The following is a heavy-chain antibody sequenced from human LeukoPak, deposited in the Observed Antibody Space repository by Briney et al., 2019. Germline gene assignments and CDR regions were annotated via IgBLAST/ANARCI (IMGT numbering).Heavy chain of an antibody. J-gene: IGHJ4*02. V-gene: IGHV3-74*01. Sequence: PGGSLRLSCAASGFTFSTYWMHWVRQVPGKGLVWVSRINSDGSSTSYADSVKGRLTISRDNIKNTLYLLMNSLTAEDTAVYYCTRGDYSFDYWGQGTLVTVSS. CDR3: TRGDYSFDY. CDR1: GFTFSTYW. D-gene: IGHD2-21*01. CDR2: INSDGSST.